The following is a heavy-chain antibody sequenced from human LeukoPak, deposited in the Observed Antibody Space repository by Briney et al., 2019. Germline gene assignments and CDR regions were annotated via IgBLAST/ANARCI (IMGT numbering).Heavy chain of an antibody. CDR3: ARHPYGGNWEYYFDY. D-gene: IGHD4-23*01. V-gene: IGHV4-59*08. CDR2: IYYGGST. J-gene: IGHJ4*02. Sequence: PSETLSLTCTVSGGSISSYYWSWIRQPPGKGLEWIEYIYYGGSTNYNPSLKSRVTISVDTSKNQFSLKLSSVTAADTAVYYCARHPYGGNWEYYFDYWGQGTLVTVSS. CDR1: GGSISSYY.